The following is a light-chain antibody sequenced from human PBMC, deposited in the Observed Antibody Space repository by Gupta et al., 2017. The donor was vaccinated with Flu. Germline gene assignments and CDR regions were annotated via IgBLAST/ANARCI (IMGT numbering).Light chain of an antibody. V-gene: IGLV1-47*01. Sequence: SSIGSNYVYWYQQRPGRAPNPLIYENNLRPSGVPARFSGSDDGTSASAALTVPRLETEAEDYCSSQDDALPGHEVFGGGTKLTVL. CDR3: SSQDDALPGHEV. CDR2: ENN. CDR1: SSIGSNY. J-gene: IGLJ3*02.